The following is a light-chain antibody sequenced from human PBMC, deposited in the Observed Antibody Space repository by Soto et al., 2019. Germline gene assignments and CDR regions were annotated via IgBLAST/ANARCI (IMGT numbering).Light chain of an antibody. V-gene: IGKV1-17*03. CDR1: QGISNS. Sequence: DIQMTQSPSAMSASVGASVTITCRASQGISNSLAWFQQKPGKVPQRLIYGASSLQSGVPSRFSGSGSGTEFSLTISSLQPEDFATYYCLQHNSYPRTFGQGTKVDIK. CDR2: GAS. J-gene: IGKJ1*01. CDR3: LQHNSYPRT.